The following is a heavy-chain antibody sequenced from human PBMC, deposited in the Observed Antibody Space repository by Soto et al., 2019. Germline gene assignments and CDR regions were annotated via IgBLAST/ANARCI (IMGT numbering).Heavy chain of an antibody. D-gene: IGHD3-9*01. J-gene: IGHJ4*02. CDR1: GFTFSYYG. Sequence: QVQLVESGGGVVQPGGSLRLSCAASGFTFSYYGFHWVRQAPGKGLEWVAVMHTGGNEKYYVDSVKGRFTVSRDDSRNMVYLEMSGLRAXXTAEYFCARDADTTGHYSHFDLWGRGALVAVS. CDR3: ARDADTTGHYSHFDL. CDR2: MHTGGNEK. V-gene: IGHV3-30*03.